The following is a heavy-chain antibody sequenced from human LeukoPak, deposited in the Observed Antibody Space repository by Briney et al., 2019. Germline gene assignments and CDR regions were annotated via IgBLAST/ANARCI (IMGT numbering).Heavy chain of an antibody. CDR1: GFTFSSYW. V-gene: IGHV3-74*01. D-gene: IGHD6-19*01. Sequence: QTGGSLRLSCAASGFTFSSYWMHWVRQAPGKGLVWVSRINPDGNSRTYADSVRGRFTISRDNAKNSLYLQMNSLRVEDTAVYYCTRQWLPSPGDSWGQGTLVTVSS. J-gene: IGHJ4*02. CDR2: INPDGNSR. CDR3: TRQWLPSPGDS.